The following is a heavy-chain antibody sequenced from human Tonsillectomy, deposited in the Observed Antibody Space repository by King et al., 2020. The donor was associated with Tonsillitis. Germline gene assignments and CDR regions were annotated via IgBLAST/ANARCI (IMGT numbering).Heavy chain of an antibody. D-gene: IGHD3-22*01. V-gene: IGHV1-69*01. J-gene: IGHJ6*02. CDR2: IIPIFATT. CDR3: ASGYDDSPRTPYYYYAMDV. Sequence: QLVQSGAEVKKPGSSVKVSCKASGGTFSSYAISWVRQAPGQGLEWMGGIIPIFATTNYAQKFQGRVTITADESTNTAYMELSSLRSEDTAVFYCASGYDDSPRTPYYYYAMDVWGQGTTVTVSS. CDR1: GGTFSSYA.